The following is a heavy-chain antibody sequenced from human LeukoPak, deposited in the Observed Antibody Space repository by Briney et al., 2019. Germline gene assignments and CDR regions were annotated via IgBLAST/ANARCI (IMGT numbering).Heavy chain of an antibody. CDR1: GFTFSSYG. V-gene: IGHV3-30*02. CDR2: IRYDGSDK. J-gene: IGHJ4*02. Sequence: HPGVSLRLSCAASGFTFSSYGMHWVRQAPGKGLEWVAFIRYDGSDKYYADSVKGRFTISRDTSKNTLYLQMNSLRAEDTAAYYCANLPIRGSGSYYTDYWGQGTLVTVSS. D-gene: IGHD3-10*01. CDR3: ANLPIRGSGSYYTDY.